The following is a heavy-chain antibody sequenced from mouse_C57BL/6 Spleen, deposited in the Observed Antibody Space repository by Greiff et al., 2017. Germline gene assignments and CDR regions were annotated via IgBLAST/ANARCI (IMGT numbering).Heavy chain of an antibody. CDR1: GIDFSRYW. Sequence: EVTLQESGGGLVQPGGSLTLCCAASGIDFSRYWMSWVRRAPGNGLEWIGEINPDSSTINYAPSLKDKFIISRDKAKNTLYLQMNKVISKYTALYYWASHYGNYEDYCDYWGQGTTRTVSS. D-gene: IGHD2-1*01. J-gene: IGHJ2*01. CDR3: ASHYGNYEDYCDY. CDR2: INPDSSTI. V-gene: IGHV4-1*01.